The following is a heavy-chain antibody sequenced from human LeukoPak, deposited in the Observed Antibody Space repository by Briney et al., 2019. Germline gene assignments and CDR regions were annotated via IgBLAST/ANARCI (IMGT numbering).Heavy chain of an antibody. Sequence: SETLSLTCAVYGGSFSGYYWSWIRQPPGKGLEWIGEINHSGSTNYNPSLKSRVTISVDTSKNQFSLKLSSVTAADTAVYYCARGPYRYSGSYWSPTKYFDYWGQGTLVTVSS. V-gene: IGHV4-34*01. CDR2: INHSGST. J-gene: IGHJ4*02. CDR3: ARGPYRYSGSYWSPTKYFDY. CDR1: GGSFSGYY. D-gene: IGHD1-26*01.